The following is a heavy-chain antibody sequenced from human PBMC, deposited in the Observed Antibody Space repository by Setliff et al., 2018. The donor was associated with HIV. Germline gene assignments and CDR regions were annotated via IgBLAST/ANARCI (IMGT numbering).Heavy chain of an antibody. CDR1: GGSISSSSYY. Sequence: SETLSLTCTVSGGSISSSSYYWGWIRQPPGKGLEWIGSIYYSGSTSYNPSLKSRVTISVDTSKNQFSLKLSSVTAADTAVYYCARHNTGYSYGYDYYYYYMDVWGKGTTVTVSS. D-gene: IGHD5-18*01. CDR2: IYYSGST. CDR3: ARHNTGYSYGYDYYYYYMDV. J-gene: IGHJ6*03. V-gene: IGHV4-39*01.